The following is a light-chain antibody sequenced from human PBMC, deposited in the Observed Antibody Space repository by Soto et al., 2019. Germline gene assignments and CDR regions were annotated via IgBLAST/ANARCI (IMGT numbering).Light chain of an antibody. CDR2: GTA. V-gene: IGLV7-43*01. CDR1: TGAVTSGYY. Sequence: QAVVTQEPSLTGSPGGTVTLTCASSTGAVTSGYYPNWFQQKPGQAPRALIYGTANKHSWTPARFSGSLLGGKAALTLSGVQPEDEAEYYCLLYFGGAWVFGGGTKVTVL. J-gene: IGLJ3*02. CDR3: LLYFGGAWV.